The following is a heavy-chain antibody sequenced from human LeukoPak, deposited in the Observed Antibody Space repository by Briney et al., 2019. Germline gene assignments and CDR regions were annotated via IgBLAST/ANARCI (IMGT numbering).Heavy chain of an antibody. V-gene: IGHV3-21*01. Sequence: PGGSLRLSCAASGFTFSSYSMNWVRQAPGKGPEWVSSISSSSSYIYYADSVKGRFTISRDNAKNSLYLQMNSLRAEDTAVYYCARPLIAAAGTDYWGQGTLVTVSS. J-gene: IGHJ4*02. CDR3: ARPLIAAAGTDY. CDR2: ISSSSSYI. D-gene: IGHD6-13*01. CDR1: GFTFSSYS.